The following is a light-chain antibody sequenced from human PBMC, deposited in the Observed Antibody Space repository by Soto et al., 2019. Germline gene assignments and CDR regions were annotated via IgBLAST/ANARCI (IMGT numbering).Light chain of an antibody. Sequence: EIVWTQSPGTLSLSPGERATLSCRASQSVSSSYLAWYQQKPGQAPRLLIYGASSRATGIPVRFSGSGSVTDFTLTISRLEPEDFAVYYCQQYGSSPYTFGQGTKLEIK. CDR3: QQYGSSPYT. CDR2: GAS. CDR1: QSVSSSY. J-gene: IGKJ2*01. V-gene: IGKV3-20*01.